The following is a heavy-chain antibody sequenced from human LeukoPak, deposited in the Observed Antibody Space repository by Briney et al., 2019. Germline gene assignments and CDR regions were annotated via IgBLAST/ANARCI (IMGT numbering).Heavy chain of an antibody. D-gene: IGHD4-17*01. V-gene: IGHV3-33*01. CDR1: GFTFSSYG. CDR2: IWYDGSNK. Sequence: PGRSLRLSCAASGFTFSSYGMHWVRQAPDKGLEWVAVIWYDGSNKYYADSVKGRFTISRDNSKSTLYLQMNSLRAEDTAVYYCARLGGYGDGGWGQGTLVTVSS. CDR3: ARLGGYGDGG. J-gene: IGHJ4*02.